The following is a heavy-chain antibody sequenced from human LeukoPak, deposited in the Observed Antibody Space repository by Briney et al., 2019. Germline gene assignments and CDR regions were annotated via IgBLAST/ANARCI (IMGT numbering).Heavy chain of an antibody. CDR3: ARDQERGYSYGLDY. CDR1: GGTFSSYA. J-gene: IGHJ4*02. Sequence: ASVKVSCKASGGTFSSYAISWVRQAPGQGLEWMGGIIPIFGTANYAQKFQGRVTITADESTSTAYMELSSLRSEDTAVYYCARDQERGYSYGLDYWGQGTLVTVSS. CDR2: IIPIFGTA. V-gene: IGHV1-69*13. D-gene: IGHD5-18*01.